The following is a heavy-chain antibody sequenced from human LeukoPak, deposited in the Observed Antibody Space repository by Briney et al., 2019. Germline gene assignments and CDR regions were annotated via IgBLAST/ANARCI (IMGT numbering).Heavy chain of an antibody. CDR2: IIPILGIA. CDR3: ARTGSGTLYGMDV. D-gene: IGHD3-10*01. CDR1: GGTFSSYA. V-gene: IGHV1-69*04. J-gene: IGHJ6*02. Sequence: ASVKVSCKASGGTFSSYAISWVRQAPGQGLEWMGRIIPILGIANYAQKFQGRVTITADKPTSTAYMELSSLRSEDTAVYYCARTGSGTLYGMDVWGQGTTVTVSS.